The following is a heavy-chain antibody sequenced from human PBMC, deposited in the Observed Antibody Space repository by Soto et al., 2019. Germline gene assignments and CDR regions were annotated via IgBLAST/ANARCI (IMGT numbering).Heavy chain of an antibody. Sequence: SETLSLTCAVSGSSISSSNWWSWVRQPPGKGLEWIGEIYHSGSTNYNPSLKSRVTISVDKSKNQFSLKLSSVTAADTAVYYCARVWTTVTNWFDPWGQGTLVTVSS. D-gene: IGHD4-17*01. CDR3: ARVWTTVTNWFDP. V-gene: IGHV4-4*02. CDR2: IYHSGST. J-gene: IGHJ5*02. CDR1: GSSISSSNW.